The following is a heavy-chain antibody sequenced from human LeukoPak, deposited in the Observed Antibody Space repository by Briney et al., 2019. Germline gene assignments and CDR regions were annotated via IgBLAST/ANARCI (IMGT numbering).Heavy chain of an antibody. V-gene: IGHV4-4*09. CDR3: SRGTVTTYYFDY. CDR1: GGSISTYY. J-gene: IGHJ4*02. D-gene: IGHD4-17*01. Sequence: SETLSLTCTVSGGSISTYYWSWIRQPPGKGLEWIGFIYNRGSTNYNPSLKGRVTMSVDTSKNQFSLKVTSVTAADTAVYYCSRGTVTTYYFDYWGQGALVTVSS. CDR2: IYNRGST.